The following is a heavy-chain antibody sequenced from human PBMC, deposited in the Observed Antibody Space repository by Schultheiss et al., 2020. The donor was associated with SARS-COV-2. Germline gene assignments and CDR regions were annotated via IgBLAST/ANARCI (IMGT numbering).Heavy chain of an antibody. J-gene: IGHJ6*03. CDR1: GGSISSYY. CDR2: IYYSGST. D-gene: IGHD2-2*01. CDR3: AREREYQLPPYYYYYYMDV. Sequence: SQTLSLTCTVSGGSISSYYWSWIRQPPGKGLEWIGYIYYSGSTYYNPSLKSRVTISVDTSKNQFSLKLSSVTAADTAVYYCAREREYQLPPYYYYYYMDVWGKGTTVTVSS. V-gene: IGHV4-59*01.